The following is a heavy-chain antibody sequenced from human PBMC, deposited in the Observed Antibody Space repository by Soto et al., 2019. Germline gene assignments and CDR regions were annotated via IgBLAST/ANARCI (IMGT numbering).Heavy chain of an antibody. CDR2: ISSSSSYT. CDR3: ASSALGWYYYDSSGYYDY. D-gene: IGHD3-22*01. Sequence: GGSLRLSCAASGFTFSDYYMSWIRQAPGKGLEWVSYISSSSSYTNYADSVKGRFTISRDNAKNSLYLQMNSLRAEDTAVYYCASSALGWYYYDSSGYYDYWGQGTLVTVSS. J-gene: IGHJ4*02. V-gene: IGHV3-11*06. CDR1: GFTFSDYY.